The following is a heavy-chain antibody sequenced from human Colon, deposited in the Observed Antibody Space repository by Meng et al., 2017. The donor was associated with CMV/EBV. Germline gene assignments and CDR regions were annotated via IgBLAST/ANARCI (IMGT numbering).Heavy chain of an antibody. Sequence: ASVKVSCKASGYTFTGYFIHWFRQAPGQGLEWMGWINTNSGDAYYAEKFQGRVTVTRDTSITTVYMQLGRLKSDDTAVYFCARAPYSGIHLTNDYWGQGTLVTLL. CDR3: ARAPYSGIHLTNDY. V-gene: IGHV1-2*02. CDR1: GYTFTGYF. D-gene: IGHD1-26*01. J-gene: IGHJ4*02. CDR2: INTNSGDA.